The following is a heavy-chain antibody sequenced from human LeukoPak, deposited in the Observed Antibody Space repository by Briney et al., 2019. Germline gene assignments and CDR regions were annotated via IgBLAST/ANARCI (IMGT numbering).Heavy chain of an antibody. CDR3: ATDAYFDMRGGPRR. CDR1: GFIFENYG. V-gene: IGHV3-30*03. D-gene: IGHD3-9*01. J-gene: IGHJ1*01. CDR2: ISYDGSTK. Sequence: GRSLRLSCAASGFIFENYGMHWVRQAPGQGLQWVAVISYDGSTKYYGDSVKGRFTISRDNSKNTLFLELNSLRAEDTAVYYCATDAYFDMRGGPRRWGQGTLVSVS.